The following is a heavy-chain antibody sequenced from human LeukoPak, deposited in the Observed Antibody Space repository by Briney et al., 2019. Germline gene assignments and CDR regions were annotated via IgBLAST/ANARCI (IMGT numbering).Heavy chain of an antibody. D-gene: IGHD2-8*01. CDR2: ISGSGGST. Sequence: GGSLRLSCAASGFTFSSYAMGWVRQAPGKGLEWVSGISGSGGSTYYADSVKGRFTISRDNSKNTLYLQMNSLRAEDTAVYYCAKALGYCTNGVCRVFDYWGQGTLVTVSS. V-gene: IGHV3-23*01. CDR1: GFTFSSYA. CDR3: AKALGYCTNGVCRVFDY. J-gene: IGHJ4*02.